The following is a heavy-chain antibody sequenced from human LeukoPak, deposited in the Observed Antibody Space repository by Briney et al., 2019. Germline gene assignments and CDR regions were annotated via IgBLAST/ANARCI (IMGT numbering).Heavy chain of an antibody. D-gene: IGHD3-22*01. CDR3: AKSSGYLFPLDY. Sequence: GGSLRLSCAASGFTVSSNYMSWVRQAPGKGLEWVSVIYSGGSTYYADSVKGRFTISRDNSKNTLYLQMNSLRAEDTAVYYCAKSSGYLFPLDYWGQGTLVTVSS. CDR1: GFTVSSNY. CDR2: IYSGGST. J-gene: IGHJ4*02. V-gene: IGHV3-53*01.